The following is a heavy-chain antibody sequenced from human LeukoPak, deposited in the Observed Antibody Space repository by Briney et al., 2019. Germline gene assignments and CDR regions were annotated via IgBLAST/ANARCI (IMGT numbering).Heavy chain of an antibody. CDR1: GYTFIDFD. J-gene: IGHJ4*02. D-gene: IGHD3-10*01. Sequence: EASVKVSCKASGYTFIDFDINWVRQAPGQGIEWMGWMNPHSGNTVYTQKLHGRVTMTRDTSISTAYMELSSLRSEDTAVYYCAKDSHYYGSGRPLDYWGQGTLVTVSS. V-gene: IGHV1-8*01. CDR2: MNPHSGNT. CDR3: AKDSHYYGSGRPLDY.